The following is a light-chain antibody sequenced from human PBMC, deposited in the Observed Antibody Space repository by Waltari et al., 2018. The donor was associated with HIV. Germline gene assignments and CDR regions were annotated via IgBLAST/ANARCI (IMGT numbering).Light chain of an antibody. CDR3: NSYAGSNNWV. J-gene: IGLJ3*02. CDR2: EVN. Sequence: QSALTQPPSASGSPGQSVTISCTGTSSHVGGSKYVTRYQQHPGKAPKLMIYEVNKRPAGVPDRFSGSKSANTASLTVSGLQADDEADYYCNSYAGSNNWVFGGGTKLTVL. CDR1: SSHVGGSKY. V-gene: IGLV2-8*01.